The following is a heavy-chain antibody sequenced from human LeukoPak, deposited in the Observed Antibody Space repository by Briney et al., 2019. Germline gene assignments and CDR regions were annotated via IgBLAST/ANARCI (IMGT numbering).Heavy chain of an antibody. CDR1: GYSFTSYW. CDR2: IYPGDSDT. D-gene: IGHD3-16*01. Sequence: GESLKISCKGSGYSFTSYWIGWVRQMPGRGLEWMGIIYPGDSDTRYRPSFQGQVTISADKPISTAYLQWSSLKASDTAMYYCARSPDPQFGNAFYIWGQGTMVTVSS. V-gene: IGHV5-51*04. CDR3: ARSPDPQFGNAFYI. J-gene: IGHJ3*02.